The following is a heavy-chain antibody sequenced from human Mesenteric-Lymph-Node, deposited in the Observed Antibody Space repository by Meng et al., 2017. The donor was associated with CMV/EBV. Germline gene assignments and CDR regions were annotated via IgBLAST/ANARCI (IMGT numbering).Heavy chain of an antibody. CDR2: IDHTGTT. J-gene: IGHJ3*02. CDR1: GGSISSSNW. CDR3: ARGTPSRALYSDALDI. Sequence: SETLSLTCAVSGGSISSSNWWSWIRQPPGKGLEWIGEIDHTGTTNYNPSLKSRVTISGDRSKNQFSLQVTSVTAADTAVYYCARGTPSRALYSDALDIWGQGTMVTVSS. D-gene: IGHD2-15*01. V-gene: IGHV4-4*02.